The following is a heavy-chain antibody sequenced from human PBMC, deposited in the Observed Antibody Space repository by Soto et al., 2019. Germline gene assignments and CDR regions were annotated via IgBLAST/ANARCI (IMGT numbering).Heavy chain of an antibody. CDR2: ISYDGSDK. CDR3: AAGIAATGVKWYFDL. CDR1: GFTFSSYG. V-gene: IGHV3-30*03. J-gene: IGHJ2*01. Sequence: GGSLRLSCAASGFTFSSYGMHWVRQAPGKGLEWVAVISYDGSDKYYADSVKGRFTISRDNSKNTLYLQMNSLRAEDTAVYYCAAGIAATGVKWYFDLWGRGTLVTVSS. D-gene: IGHD6-13*01.